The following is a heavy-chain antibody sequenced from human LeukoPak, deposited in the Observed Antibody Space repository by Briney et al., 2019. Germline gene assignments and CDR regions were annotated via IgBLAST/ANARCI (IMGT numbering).Heavy chain of an antibody. Sequence: GGSLRLSCAAPGFTVSSNYMSWVRQAPGKGLEWVSVIYSGGSTYYADSVKGRFTISRDNSKNTLYLQMNSLRAEDTAVYYCARDSGYSGYDRQFSGWGYWGQGTLVTVSS. V-gene: IGHV3-66*02. CDR2: IYSGGST. CDR3: ARDSGYSGYDRQFSGWGY. J-gene: IGHJ4*02. CDR1: GFTVSSNY. D-gene: IGHD5-12*01.